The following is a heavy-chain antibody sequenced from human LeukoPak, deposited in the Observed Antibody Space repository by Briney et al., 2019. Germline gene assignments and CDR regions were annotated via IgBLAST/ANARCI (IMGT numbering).Heavy chain of an antibody. J-gene: IGHJ3*02. D-gene: IGHD3-3*01. V-gene: IGHV3-9*03. CDR1: GCTFSSYD. Sequence: GGSLRLSCAASGCTFSSYDMSWVRQAPGKGLEWVAGISWNSGSISYAASVKGRFTISRDNAKKSLYLQMTSLRAEDMALYYCAKRLSRASIRFWTPDYAFDIWGQRTMVTVSS. CDR3: AKRLSRASIRFWTPDYAFDI. CDR2: ISWNSGSI.